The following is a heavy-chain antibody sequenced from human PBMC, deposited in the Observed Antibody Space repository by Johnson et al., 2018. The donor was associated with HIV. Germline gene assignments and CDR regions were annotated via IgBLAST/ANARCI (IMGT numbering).Heavy chain of an antibody. J-gene: IGHJ3*02. V-gene: IGHV3-64*04. CDR2: ISGNGGST. CDR1: GFTFSSHH. D-gene: IGHD1-7*01. CDR3: AKYKDNWNYGAFDI. Sequence: QVQLVESGGGLVQPGESLRLSCGASGFTFSSHHMYWVRQAPGKGLEHVSAISGNGGSTYYANSVKGRFTISRDNAKNSLYLQVNSLRAEDTAVYYCAKYKDNWNYGAFDIWGQGTMVTVSS.